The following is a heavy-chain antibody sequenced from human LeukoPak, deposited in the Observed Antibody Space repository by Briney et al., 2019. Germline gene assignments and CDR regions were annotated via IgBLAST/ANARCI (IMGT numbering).Heavy chain of an antibody. V-gene: IGHV1-18*01. CDR3: GRLADKKLQRFLDY. D-gene: IGHD2-15*01. CDR1: GYTFTSYG. CDR2: ISAYNGDT. J-gene: IGHJ4*02. Sequence: ASVKVSCKASGYTFTSYGISWVRQAPGQGLEWMGWISAYNGDTNYAQNVQGRLTMTTATSTGTAYMELRSLRSDDTAVYYCGRLADKKLQRFLDYWGQGTLVTVSS.